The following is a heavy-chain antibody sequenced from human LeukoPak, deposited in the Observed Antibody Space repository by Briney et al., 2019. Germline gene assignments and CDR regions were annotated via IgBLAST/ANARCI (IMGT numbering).Heavy chain of an antibody. Sequence: PVGSLRLSCAASGFTFSSYAMSWVRQAPGKGLEWVSTISGSGGNTYYADSVKGRFTISRDNSKNTLYLQMSSLRAEDTAVYYCAKGSYYYDSAGYFDYWGQGTLVTVSS. CDR1: GFTFSSYA. CDR2: ISGSGGNT. CDR3: AKGSYYYDSAGYFDY. V-gene: IGHV3-23*01. D-gene: IGHD3-16*01. J-gene: IGHJ4*02.